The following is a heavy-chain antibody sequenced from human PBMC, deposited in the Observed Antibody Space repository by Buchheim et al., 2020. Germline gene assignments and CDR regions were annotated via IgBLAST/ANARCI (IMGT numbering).Heavy chain of an antibody. V-gene: IGHV3-30*03. CDR3: ARGADSYYDFWSGYHHYYGMDV. CDR2: ISYDGSNK. J-gene: IGHJ6*02. Sequence: QVQLVESGGGVVQPGRSLRLSCAASGFTFSSYGMHWVRQAPGKGLEWVAVISYDGSNKYYADSAKGRFTISRDNAKNSLYLQMNSLRAEDTAVYYCARGADSYYDFWSGYHHYYGMDVWGQGTT. CDR1: GFTFSSYG. D-gene: IGHD3-3*01.